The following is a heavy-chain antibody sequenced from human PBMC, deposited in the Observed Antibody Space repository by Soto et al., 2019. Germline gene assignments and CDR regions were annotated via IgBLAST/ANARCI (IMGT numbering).Heavy chain of an antibody. Sequence: SETLSLTCTVSGGSIISGGYYWSWIRQHPGKGLEWIGYISYRGSTNYNPFLKSRVTISVDSSKNQFSLRLSSVTAADTAVYYCARLNLYTAYDWGVVRYFDPWGQGSRVTVSS. V-gene: IGHV4-61*08. CDR2: ISYRGST. CDR3: ARLNLYTAYDWGVVRYFDP. D-gene: IGHD5-12*01. CDR1: GGSIISGGYY. J-gene: IGHJ5*02.